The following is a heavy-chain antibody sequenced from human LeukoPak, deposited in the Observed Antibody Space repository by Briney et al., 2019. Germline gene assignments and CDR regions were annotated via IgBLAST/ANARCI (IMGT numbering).Heavy chain of an antibody. CDR1: GGSISSYY. Sequence: PSQTLSLTCTVSGGSISSYYWSWIRQPPGKGLVLIVYIYYSGSTNYNPSHKSRVTISVDTSKNQFSLKLSSVTAADTAVYYCARQKSSGSFLDWFDPWGQGTLVTVSS. V-gene: IGHV4-59*08. CDR2: IYYSGST. J-gene: IGHJ5*02. D-gene: IGHD6-6*01. CDR3: ARQKSSGSFLDWFDP.